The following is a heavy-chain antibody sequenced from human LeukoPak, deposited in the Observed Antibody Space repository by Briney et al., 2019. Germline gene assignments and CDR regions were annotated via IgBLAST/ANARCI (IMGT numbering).Heavy chain of an antibody. J-gene: IGHJ4*02. D-gene: IGHD6-19*01. CDR1: GYTFTGHY. V-gene: IGHV1-2*02. Sequence: ASVKVSCKASGYTFTGHYMHWVRQAPGQGLEWMGWINPNSGGTNYAQKFQGRVTMTRDTSISTAYMELSRLRSDDTAVYYCARARVAGLMEDYFDYWGQGNLVTVSS. CDR2: INPNSGGT. CDR3: ARARVAGLMEDYFDY.